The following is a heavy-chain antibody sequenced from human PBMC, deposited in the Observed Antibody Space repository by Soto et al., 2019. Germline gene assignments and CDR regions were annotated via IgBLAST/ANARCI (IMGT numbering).Heavy chain of an antibody. CDR1: GGSISSYY. J-gene: IGHJ6*03. CDR3: ARHEDTAMGLGINYYYMDV. D-gene: IGHD5-18*01. Sequence: PSGTLSLTCTVSGGSISSYYWSWIRQPPGKGLEWIGYIYYSGSTNYNPSLKSRVTISVDTSKNQFSLKLSSVTAADTAVYYCARHEDTAMGLGINYYYMDVWGKGTTVTVSS. CDR2: IYYSGST. V-gene: IGHV4-59*08.